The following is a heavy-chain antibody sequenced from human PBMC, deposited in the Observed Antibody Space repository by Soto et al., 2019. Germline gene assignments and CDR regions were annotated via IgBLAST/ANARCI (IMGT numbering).Heavy chain of an antibody. D-gene: IGHD3-16*02. CDR2: INHSGST. V-gene: IGHV4-34*01. Sequence: PSETLSLTCAVCGGSFSGYYWSWIRQPPGKGLEWIGEINHSGSTNYNPSLKSRVTISVDTSKNQFSLKLSSVTAADTAVYYCARGQSGSNDYVWGSYRSKYYFAYWGQGTLVTVSS. J-gene: IGHJ4*02. CDR1: GGSFSGYY. CDR3: ARGQSGSNDYVWGSYRSKYYFAY.